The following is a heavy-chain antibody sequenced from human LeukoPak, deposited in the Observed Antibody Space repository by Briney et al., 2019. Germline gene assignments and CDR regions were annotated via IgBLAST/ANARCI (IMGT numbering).Heavy chain of an antibody. J-gene: IGHJ4*02. CDR3: ARDHKDWGVFDY. V-gene: IGHV3-48*04. CDR1: GFTFSSYS. D-gene: IGHD7-27*01. CDR2: ITPSSSTI. Sequence: PGGSLRLSCAASGFTFSSYSKNWVRQAPGKGLEWVSYITPSSSTIYYADSVKGRFTISRDNAKNSLYLQMNSLRVEDTAVYYCARDHKDWGVFDYWGQGTLVTVSS.